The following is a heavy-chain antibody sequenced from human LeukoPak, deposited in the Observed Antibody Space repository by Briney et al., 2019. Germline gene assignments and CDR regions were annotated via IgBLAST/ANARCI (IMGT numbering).Heavy chain of an antibody. D-gene: IGHD3-22*01. Sequence: HPGGSLRLSCAASGFTFSSYAMHWVRQAPGKGLEWVAVISYGGSNKYYADSVEGRFTISRDNSKNTLYLQMNSLRAEDTAVYYCAREKFVQAEYYYDSSGYYGHWGQGTLVTVSS. CDR2: ISYGGSNK. J-gene: IGHJ4*02. CDR3: AREKFVQAEYYYDSSGYYGH. CDR1: GFTFSSYA. V-gene: IGHV3-30-3*01.